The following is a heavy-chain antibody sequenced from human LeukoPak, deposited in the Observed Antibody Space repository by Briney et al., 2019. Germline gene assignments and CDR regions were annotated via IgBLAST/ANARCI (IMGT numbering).Heavy chain of an antibody. Sequence: ASVKVSCKASGYTFTGYYMHWVRQAPGQGPEWMGWINPNSGGTNYAQKFQGWVTMTRDTSISTAYMELSRLRSDDTAVYYCARSSTLYYYYYGMDVWGQGTTVTVSS. V-gene: IGHV1-2*04. CDR2: INPNSGGT. J-gene: IGHJ6*02. D-gene: IGHD2-2*02. CDR3: ARSSTLYYYYYGMDV. CDR1: GYTFTGYY.